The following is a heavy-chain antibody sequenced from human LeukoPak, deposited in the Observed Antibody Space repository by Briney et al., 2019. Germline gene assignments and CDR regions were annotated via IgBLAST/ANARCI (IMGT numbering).Heavy chain of an antibody. CDR3: ARDLDWETY. V-gene: IGHV3-23*01. D-gene: IGHD1-26*01. CDR1: GFTFSSYG. Sequence: PGGSLRLSCAASGFTFSSYGMSWVRQAPGKGLEWVSAISDSGGSTYYADSVKGRFTISRDNSKNTLYLQMNSLRAEDTAVYYCARDLDWETYWGQGTLVSVSS. CDR2: ISDSGGST. J-gene: IGHJ4*02.